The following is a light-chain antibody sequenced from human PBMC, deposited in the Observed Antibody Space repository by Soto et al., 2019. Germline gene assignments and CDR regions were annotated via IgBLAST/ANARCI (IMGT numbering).Light chain of an antibody. CDR1: SSDVGGYNY. CDR2: DVS. V-gene: IGLV2-14*01. CDR3: SSYTISSTRV. J-gene: IGLJ3*02. Sequence: QSALTQAASVSGSPGQSITISCTGTSSDVGGYNYVSWYQQHPGKAPKLMIYDVSNRPSGVSNRFSGSKSGNTASLTISGLQAEDEADYYCSSYTISSTRVFGGGTQLTVL.